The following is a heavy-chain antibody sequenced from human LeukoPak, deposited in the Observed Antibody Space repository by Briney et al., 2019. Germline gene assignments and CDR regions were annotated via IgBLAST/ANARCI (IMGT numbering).Heavy chain of an antibody. CDR3: ARDHQSLGYCSGGSFPVRYYNCYTNG. Sequence: GSSVKVSCKASGGTFSSYAISWVRQAPGQGLEWMGRIIPIFGTANYAQKFQGRVTITTDESTSTAYMELSSLRSEDTAVYYCARDHQSLGYCSGGSFPVRYYNCYTNGWGKGSTVTVSS. CDR2: IIPIFGTA. D-gene: IGHD2-15*01. V-gene: IGHV1-69*05. J-gene: IGHJ6*03. CDR1: GGTFSSYA.